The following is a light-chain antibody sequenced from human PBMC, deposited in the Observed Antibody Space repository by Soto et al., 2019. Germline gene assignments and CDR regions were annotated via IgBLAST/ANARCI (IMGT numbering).Light chain of an antibody. J-gene: IGLJ2*01. V-gene: IGLV1-44*01. Sequence: QSVLTQPPSASGTPGQRVTISCAGSDSNIGTHNVNWYRQFPGTAPKLLIFSNDQRPSGVPDRFSGSRSGTSASLAISGLRSEDEADYFCAAWDDSLDGVIFGGGTKLTVL. CDR3: AAWDDSLDGVI. CDR2: SND. CDR1: DSNIGTHN.